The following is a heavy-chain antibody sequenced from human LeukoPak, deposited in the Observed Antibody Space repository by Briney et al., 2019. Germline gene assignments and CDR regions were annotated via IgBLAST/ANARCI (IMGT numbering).Heavy chain of an antibody. V-gene: IGHV4-38-2*02. J-gene: IGHJ6*04. CDR1: GYSISSGYY. CDR2: IYYSGST. Sequence: SETLSLTCTVSGYSISSGYYWAWIRQPPGKGLEWIGSIYYSGSTYYNPSLKSRVTISVDTSKNQFSLKLSSVTAADTAVYYCARDTVGMDVWGKGTTVTVSS. CDR3: ARDTVGMDV. D-gene: IGHD2-8*02.